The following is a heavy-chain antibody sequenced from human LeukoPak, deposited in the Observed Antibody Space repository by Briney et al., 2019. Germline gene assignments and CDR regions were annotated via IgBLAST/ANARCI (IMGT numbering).Heavy chain of an antibody. CDR1: GGSNSYS. V-gene: IGHV4-59*12. D-gene: IGHD3-10*01. CDR3: AGDFGSGSYRFDY. CDR2: IYYSGST. Sequence: SETLSLTCTVFGGSNSYSWSWLRQPPGRGLEWIGYIYYSGSTTYNPSLKSRVTISLDTSKNQFSLKLRSVTAADTAVYYCAGDFGSGSYRFDYWGQGTLVTVSS. J-gene: IGHJ4*01.